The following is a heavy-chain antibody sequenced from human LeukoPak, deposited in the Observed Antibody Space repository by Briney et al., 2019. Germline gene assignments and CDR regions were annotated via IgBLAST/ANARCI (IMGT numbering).Heavy chain of an antibody. CDR3: ARETNYYDSSGNPYMDV. V-gene: IGHV1-2*02. CDR1: GYTFTGYY. J-gene: IGHJ6*03. CDR2: INPNSGGT. Sequence: ASVKVSCKASGYTFTGYYMHWVRQAPGQGLEWMGWINPNSGGTNYAQKFQGRVTMTRDTSISTAYMELSRLRSEDTPVYYCARETNYYDSSGNPYMDVWGKGTTVTISS. D-gene: IGHD3-22*01.